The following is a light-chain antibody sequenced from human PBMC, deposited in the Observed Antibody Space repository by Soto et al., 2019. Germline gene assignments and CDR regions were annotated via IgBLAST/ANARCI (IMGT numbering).Light chain of an antibody. CDR1: RGIGST. J-gene: IGKJ2*01. Sequence: EVVMTQSPATLSVSPGERATLSCRASRGIGSTLAWYQQKPGQTPRLLIYDTSTRATGVPARFIGSASGTEFTLTITSLQSEDFAVYYCQQYNNWPPNTFGQGTKVDIK. CDR2: DTS. V-gene: IGKV3-15*01. CDR3: QQYNNWPPNT.